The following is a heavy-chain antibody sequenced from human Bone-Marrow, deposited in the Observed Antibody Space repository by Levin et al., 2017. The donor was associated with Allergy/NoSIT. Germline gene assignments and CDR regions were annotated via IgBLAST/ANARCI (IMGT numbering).Heavy chain of an antibody. CDR3: ARDQGRYFDWLNYYGMDV. D-gene: IGHD3-9*01. Sequence: PGGSLRLSCAASGFTFSSYGMHWVRQAPGKGLEWVAVIWYDGSNKYYADSVKGRFTISRDNSKNTLYLQMNSLRAEDTAVYYCARDQGRYFDWLNYYGMDVWGQGTTVTVSS. J-gene: IGHJ6*02. CDR1: GFTFSSYG. CDR2: IWYDGSNK. V-gene: IGHV3-33*01.